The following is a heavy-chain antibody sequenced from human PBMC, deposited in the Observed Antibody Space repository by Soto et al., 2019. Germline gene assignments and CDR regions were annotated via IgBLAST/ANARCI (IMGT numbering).Heavy chain of an antibody. CDR3: GRGLGWWLRYYMDV. V-gene: IGHV4-34*01. CDR2: INHSGST. Sequence: SETLSLTCAVYGGSFSGYYWSWIRQPPGKGLEWIGEINHSGSTNYNPSLKSRVTISVDTSKNQFSLKLSSVTAADTAVYYCGRGLGWWLRYYMDVWGKGTTVTVSS. J-gene: IGHJ6*03. CDR1: GGSFSGYY. D-gene: IGHD5-12*01.